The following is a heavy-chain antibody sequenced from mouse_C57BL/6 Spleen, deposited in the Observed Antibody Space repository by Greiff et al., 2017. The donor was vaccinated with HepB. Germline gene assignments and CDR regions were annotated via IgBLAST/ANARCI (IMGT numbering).Heavy chain of an antibody. V-gene: IGHV1-18*01. D-gene: IGHD2-4*01. CDR3: ARQRDDYDVYYAMDY. J-gene: IGHJ4*01. CDR2: INPNNGGT. CDR1: GYTFTDYN. Sequence: EVKLMESGPELVKPGASVKIPCKASGYTFTDYNMDWVKQSHGKSLEWIGDINPNNGGTIYNQKFKGKATLTVDKSSSTAYMELRSLTSEDTAVYYCARQRDDYDVYYAMDYWGQGTSVTVSS.